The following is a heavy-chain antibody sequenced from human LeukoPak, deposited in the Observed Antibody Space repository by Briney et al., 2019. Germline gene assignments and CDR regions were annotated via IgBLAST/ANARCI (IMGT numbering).Heavy chain of an antibody. CDR2: IYYSGST. J-gene: IGHJ3*02. CDR1: GASLARDMYH. Sequence: SETLSLTCTVSGASLARDMYHWGWVRQSPGKGLEWIGYIYYSGSTYYNPSLKTQVTISVDTSKNQFSLKLSSVTAADTAVYYCARGQWLPWDAFDIWGQGTMVTVSS. CDR3: ARGQWLPWDAFDI. D-gene: IGHD6-19*01. V-gene: IGHV4-61*01.